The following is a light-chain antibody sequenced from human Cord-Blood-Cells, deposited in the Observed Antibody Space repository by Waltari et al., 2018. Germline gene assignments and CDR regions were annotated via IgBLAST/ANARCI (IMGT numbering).Light chain of an antibody. CDR1: QSVLYSSNNTNY. J-gene: IGKJ4*01. Sequence: DIVMTQSPDSLAVSLGERATINCKSSQSVLYSSNNTNYLAWYQQKPGQPPKLLIYWASTREAGVPDRFSGSGSETDFTLTISSLQAEDVAVYYCQQYYSTPLTFGGGTKVEIK. CDR2: WAS. V-gene: IGKV4-1*01. CDR3: QQYYSTPLT.